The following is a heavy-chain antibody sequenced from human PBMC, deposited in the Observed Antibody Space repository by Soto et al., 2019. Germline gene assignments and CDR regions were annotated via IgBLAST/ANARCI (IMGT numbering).Heavy chain of an antibody. CDR3: ARDDGLSSTNVKQFDM. J-gene: IGHJ3*02. Sequence: QLVESGGGLVEPGESLRLSCAASGFTFSRYYMNWVRQAPGKGLEWVSSISSTRTYTHYADSLKGRFTISRDNAKQLLYLQMDSLRVEDTAVYYCARDDGLSSTNVKQFDMWGQGTKVTVSS. CDR2: ISSTRTYT. D-gene: IGHD2-2*01. CDR1: GFTFSRYY. V-gene: IGHV3-21*01.